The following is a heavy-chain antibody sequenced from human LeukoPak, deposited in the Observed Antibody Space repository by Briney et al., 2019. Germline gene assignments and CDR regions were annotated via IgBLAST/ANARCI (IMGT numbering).Heavy chain of an antibody. J-gene: IGHJ3*02. D-gene: IGHD4-11*01. Sequence: PGGSLRLSCAASGFTFSNNCMHWVRQAPGKGLEWVSVIYSGGSTNYADSVKGRFTISRDNSKSTLYPQINSLRAEDTAVYYCAGAYSRLGTFDIWGQGTMVTVSS. CDR1: GFTFSNNC. CDR3: AGAYSRLGTFDI. CDR2: IYSGGST. V-gene: IGHV3-53*01.